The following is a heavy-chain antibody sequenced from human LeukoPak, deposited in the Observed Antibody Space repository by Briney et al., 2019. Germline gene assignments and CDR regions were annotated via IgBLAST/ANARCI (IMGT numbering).Heavy chain of an antibody. Sequence: PSETLSLTCTVSGGSISSYYWSWIRQPPGKGLEWIGYIYYSGSTNYNPSLKSRVTISVDTSKNQFSLKLSSVTAADTAVYYCARVYRGRYNFWSGLYYYYMDVWGKGTTVTVSS. CDR3: ARVYRGRYNFWSGLYYYYMDV. V-gene: IGHV4-59*01. CDR2: IYYSGST. D-gene: IGHD3-3*01. J-gene: IGHJ6*03. CDR1: GGSISSYY.